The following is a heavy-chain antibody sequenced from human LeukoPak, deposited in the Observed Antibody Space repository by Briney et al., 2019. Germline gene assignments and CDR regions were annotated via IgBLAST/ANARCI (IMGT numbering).Heavy chain of an antibody. CDR2: ISSSSTI. V-gene: IGHV3-48*01. J-gene: IGHJ3*02. D-gene: IGHD2-2*01. CDR3: ARRGIPALYAFDI. CDR1: GFTFSSYS. Sequence: GGSLRLSCAASGFTFSSYSMNWVRQAPGKGLEWVSYISSSSTIYYADSVKGRFTISRDNAKNSLYLQMNSLRAEDTAVYYCARRGIPALYAFDIWGQGTMVTVSS.